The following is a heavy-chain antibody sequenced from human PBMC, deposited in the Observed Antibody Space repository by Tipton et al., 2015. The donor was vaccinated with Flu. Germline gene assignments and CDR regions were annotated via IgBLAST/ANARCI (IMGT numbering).Heavy chain of an antibody. Sequence: SLRLSCAASGFTFDDYAMHWVRQAPGKGLEWVSLISWDGGSTYYVDSVKGRFTISRDNSKNSLYLQMNSLRAEDTALYYCAREASNYYGSGSSGPGMDVWGQGTTVTVSS. CDR3: AREASNYYGSGSSGPGMDV. J-gene: IGHJ6*02. CDR1: GFTFDDYA. CDR2: ISWDGGST. V-gene: IGHV3-43D*03. D-gene: IGHD3-10*01.